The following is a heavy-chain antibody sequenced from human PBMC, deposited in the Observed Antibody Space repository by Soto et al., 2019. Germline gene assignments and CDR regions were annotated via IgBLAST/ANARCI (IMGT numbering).Heavy chain of an antibody. V-gene: IGHV1-18*04. D-gene: IGHD1-1*01. J-gene: IGHJ4*02. Sequence: ASVKVSCKASGYTFTSYGISWVRQAPGQGLEWMGWISAYNGNTNYAQKLQGRVTMTTDTSTSTAYMELRSLRSDDTAVYYCARDLRTRSSLRPIDHWGQGTLVTVSS. CDR1: GYTFTSYG. CDR3: ARDLRTRSSLRPIDH. CDR2: ISAYNGNT.